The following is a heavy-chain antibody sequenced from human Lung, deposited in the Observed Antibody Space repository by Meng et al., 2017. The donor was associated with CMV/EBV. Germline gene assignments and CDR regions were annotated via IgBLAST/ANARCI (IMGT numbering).Heavy chain of an antibody. CDR1: GFTFSSYA. J-gene: IGHJ4*02. CDR3: AKAGSSSSYSSSCNNGLDY. Sequence: GGSLRLSCAASGFTFSSYAMSWVRQAPGKGLEWVSGITGSGGSTYYADSVKGRFTISRDNSKNTLYLQMNSLRAEDTAVYYCAKAGSSSSYSSSCNNGLDYWGQGTLVTVSS. D-gene: IGHD6-13*01. V-gene: IGHV3-23*01. CDR2: ITGSGGST.